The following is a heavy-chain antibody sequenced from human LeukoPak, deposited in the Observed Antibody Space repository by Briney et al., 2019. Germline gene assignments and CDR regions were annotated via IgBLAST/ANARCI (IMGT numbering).Heavy chain of an antibody. CDR1: GGSISSYY. Sequence: SETLSLTCTVSGGSISSYYWSWIRQPPGKGLEWIGYIYYSGSTNYNPSLKSRVTISVDTSKNQFSLELSSVTAADTAVYYCARGYSYGIFDYWGQGTLVTVSS. V-gene: IGHV4-59*01. CDR3: ARGYSYGIFDY. CDR2: IYYSGST. J-gene: IGHJ4*02. D-gene: IGHD5-18*01.